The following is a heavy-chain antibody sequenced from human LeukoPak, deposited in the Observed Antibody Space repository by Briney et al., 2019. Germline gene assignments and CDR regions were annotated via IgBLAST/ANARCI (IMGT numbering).Heavy chain of an antibody. CDR1: GGSISSRSYY. V-gene: IGHV4-39*01. CDR3: ARSDGSGSYPAHLFDY. D-gene: IGHD3-10*01. CDR2: IYYSGTT. Sequence: PSETLSLTCTVSGGSISSRSYYWGWIRQSPGKGLEWIGTIYYSGTTYYNPSLKSRVTISVDTSKSQFSLKLDSVTAADTAVYYCARSDGSGSYPAHLFDYWGQGTLVTVSS. J-gene: IGHJ4*02.